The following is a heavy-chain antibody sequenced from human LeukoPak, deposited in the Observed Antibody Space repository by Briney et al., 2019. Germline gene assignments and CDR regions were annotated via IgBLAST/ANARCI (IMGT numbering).Heavy chain of an antibody. CDR1: GFTFDDYA. V-gene: IGHV3-9*01. CDR2: ISWYSGSI. J-gene: IGHJ4*02. Sequence: PGRSLRLSCAASGFTFDDYAMHWVRQAPGTGLEWVSGISWYSGSIGYADSVKGRFTISRDNAKNSLYLQMNSLRAEDTALYYCAKEAKSSNYDILTGYCHFDYWGQGTLVTVSS. D-gene: IGHD3-9*01. CDR3: AKEAKSSNYDILTGYCHFDY.